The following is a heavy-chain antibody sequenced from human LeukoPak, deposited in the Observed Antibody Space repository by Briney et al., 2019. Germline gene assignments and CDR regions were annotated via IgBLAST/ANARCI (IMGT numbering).Heavy chain of an antibody. D-gene: IGHD1-26*01. Sequence: AGESLRLSCTASGFTFSNYWMQWVRQAPGQGLVWLSRIKADGSSADYADFVKGRLTVSRDNDQNTLYLQVNSLRAEDTAVYYCATGRGTPLGFWGQGALVTVSS. CDR2: IKADGSSA. CDR1: GFTFSNYW. J-gene: IGHJ4*02. CDR3: ATGRGTPLGF. V-gene: IGHV3-74*01.